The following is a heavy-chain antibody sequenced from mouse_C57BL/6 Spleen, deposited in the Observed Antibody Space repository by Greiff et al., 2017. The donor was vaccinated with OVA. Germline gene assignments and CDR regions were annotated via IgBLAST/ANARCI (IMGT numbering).Heavy chain of an antibody. Sequence: QVQLKQSGAELARPGASVKLSCKASGYTFTSYGISWVKQRTGQGLEWIGEIYPRSGNTYYNEKFKGKATLTADKSSSTAYMELRSLTSEDSAVYFCARNDDGSGDYAMDYWGQGTSVTVSS. CDR1: GYTFTSYG. J-gene: IGHJ4*01. V-gene: IGHV1-81*01. D-gene: IGHD2-12*01. CDR3: ARNDDGSGDYAMDY. CDR2: IYPRSGNT.